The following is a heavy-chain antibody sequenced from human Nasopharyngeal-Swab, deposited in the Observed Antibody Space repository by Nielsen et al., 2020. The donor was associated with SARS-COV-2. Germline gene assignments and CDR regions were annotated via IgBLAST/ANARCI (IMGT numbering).Heavy chain of an antibody. CDR3: AKAFGEDQLAEDAFDA. CDR1: GFTFSDYG. D-gene: IGHD3-16*01. J-gene: IGHJ3*01. CDR2: ISYDGNIK. V-gene: IGHV3-30*18. Sequence: GESLKISCAASGFTFSDYGMNWVRQAPGKGLEWGAVISYDGNIKSYADTVRGRFLISRDKSHNTPYLQMSRLRTEDRAVYYCAKAFGEDQLAEDAFDAWGQGTMVTVSS.